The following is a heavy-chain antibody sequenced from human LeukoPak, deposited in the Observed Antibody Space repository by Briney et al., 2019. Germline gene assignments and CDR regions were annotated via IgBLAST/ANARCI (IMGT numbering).Heavy chain of an antibody. CDR2: ISTSSIYI. J-gene: IGHJ4*02. Sequence: GGSLRLSCAASGFTFSTYSMNWVRQAPGKGLEWVSSISTSSIYIYYADSVKGRFTISRDNAKNSLYLQMNSLRAEDTAVYYCATTQNRGAWGQGTLVTVSS. D-gene: IGHD1-26*01. CDR1: GFTFSTYS. CDR3: ATTQNRGA. V-gene: IGHV3-21*01.